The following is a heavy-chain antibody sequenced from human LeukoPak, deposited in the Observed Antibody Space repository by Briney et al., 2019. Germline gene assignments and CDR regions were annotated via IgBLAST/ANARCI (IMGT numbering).Heavy chain of an antibody. CDR3: ARAGTYDSSGYYY. Sequence: GGSLRLSCAASGFTFSSYGMSWVRQAPGKGLEWVSVISGSGRTTFYADSVKGRFTISRDKSKNTLYLQMNSLRAEDTAVYYCARAGTYDSSGYYYWGQGTLVTVSS. J-gene: IGHJ4*02. CDR1: GFTFSSYG. CDR2: ISGSGRTT. V-gene: IGHV3-23*01. D-gene: IGHD3-22*01.